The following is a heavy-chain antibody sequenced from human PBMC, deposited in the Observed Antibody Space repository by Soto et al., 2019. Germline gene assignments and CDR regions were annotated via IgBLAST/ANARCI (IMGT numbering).Heavy chain of an antibody. V-gene: IGHV4-59*01. D-gene: IGHD6-6*01. Sequence: QVQLQESGPGLVKPSETLSLTCTVSGGSISSYYWSWIRQPPGKGLEWIGYIYYSGSTNYNPSLKSRVTISVDTSKNQFPLKLSSVTAADTAVYYCARDRIAARTYYYYGMDVWGQGTTVTVSS. CDR1: GGSISSYY. CDR3: ARDRIAARTYYYYGMDV. J-gene: IGHJ6*02. CDR2: IYYSGST.